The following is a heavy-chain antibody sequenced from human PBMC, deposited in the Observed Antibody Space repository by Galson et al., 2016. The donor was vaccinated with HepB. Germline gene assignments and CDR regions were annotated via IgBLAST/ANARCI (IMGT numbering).Heavy chain of an antibody. V-gene: IGHV3-23*01. CDR2: INVNGETT. D-gene: IGHD1-26*01. CDR1: GFSISSYA. CDR3: AGGTAWHHFNF. J-gene: IGHJ4*02. Sequence: SLRLSCAASGFSISSYAMRWVRQAPGKGLEWVSSINVNGETTYYADSVKGRFTISRDNSKNTLYLQMSSLRVEDAAIYFCAGGTAWHHFNFWGQGTLVTFSS.